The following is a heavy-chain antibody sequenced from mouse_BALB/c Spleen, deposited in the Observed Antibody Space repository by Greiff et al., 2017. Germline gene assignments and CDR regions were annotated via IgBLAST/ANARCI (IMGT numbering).Heavy chain of an antibody. V-gene: IGHV7-3*02. CDR2: IRNKANGYTT. CDR3: ARDIMGTY. Sequence: EVKLMESGGGLVQPGGSLRLSCATSGFTFTDYYMSWVRQPPGKALEWLGFIRNKANGYTTEYSASVKGRFTISRDNSQSILYLQMNTLRAEDSATYYCARDIMGTYWGQGTSVTVSS. D-gene: IGHD3-3*01. J-gene: IGHJ4*01. CDR1: GFTFTDYY.